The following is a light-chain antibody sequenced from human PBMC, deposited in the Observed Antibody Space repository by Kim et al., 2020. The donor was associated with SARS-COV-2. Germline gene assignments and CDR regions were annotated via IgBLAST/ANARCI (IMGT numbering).Light chain of an antibody. Sequence: SPGERATLSSRASQSVSNNFLAWYQQKPGKAPRLLFYGASSRATGISDRFSGSGSATDFTLTISRLEPEDFAVYFCQKYGSSPGTFGQGTKVDIK. CDR2: GAS. CDR3: QKYGSSPGT. V-gene: IGKV3-20*01. CDR1: QSVSNNF. J-gene: IGKJ1*01.